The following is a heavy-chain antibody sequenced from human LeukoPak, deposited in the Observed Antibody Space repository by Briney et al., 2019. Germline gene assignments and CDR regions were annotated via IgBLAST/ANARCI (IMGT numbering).Heavy chain of an antibody. V-gene: IGHV1-2*02. CDR3: ARETWSGYFLDH. Sequence: ASVKVSCKASGYTFSGYYIHWVRQAPGQGLEWMGWLNPNSGGTNYAPKFEGRVTMTRDTSISTAYMELSRLRSDDTALYYCARETWSGYFLDHWGQGTLVTVSS. CDR1: GYTFSGYY. CDR2: LNPNSGGT. D-gene: IGHD3-3*01. J-gene: IGHJ4*02.